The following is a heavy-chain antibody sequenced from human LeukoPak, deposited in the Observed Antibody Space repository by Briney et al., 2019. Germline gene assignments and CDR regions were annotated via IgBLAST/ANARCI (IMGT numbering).Heavy chain of an antibody. Sequence: GGSLRPSCAASGFSFGNYVMHWVRQAPGKGLEWVAVISSDGSSEFYADPVKGRFTISRDNFESTLHLRMDRLRVDDTAVFYCARSPMGIYTFDVWGQGTTVTVSS. V-gene: IGHV3-30*04. CDR2: ISSDGSSE. D-gene: IGHD2/OR15-2a*01. CDR1: GFSFGNYV. CDR3: ARSPMGIYTFDV. J-gene: IGHJ6*02.